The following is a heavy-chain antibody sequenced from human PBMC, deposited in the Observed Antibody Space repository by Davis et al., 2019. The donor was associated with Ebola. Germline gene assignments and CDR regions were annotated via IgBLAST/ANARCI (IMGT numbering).Heavy chain of an antibody. J-gene: IGHJ4*02. CDR1: GFTFSNHA. CDR2: TSHNERER. Sequence: GESLKISCVASGFTFSNHAMHWARQAPGKGLEWVAVTSHNERERFYGESVQGRFTISRDNSENVLYLQMDSLRPDDTAIYFCARALHDEVLDYWGQGTPVTVSS. D-gene: IGHD1-1*01. V-gene: IGHV3-30*04. CDR3: ARALHDEVLDY.